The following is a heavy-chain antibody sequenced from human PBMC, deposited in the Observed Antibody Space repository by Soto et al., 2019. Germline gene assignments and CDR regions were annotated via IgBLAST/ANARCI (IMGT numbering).Heavy chain of an antibody. CDR3: VRPLPSGRNYGLDV. D-gene: IGHD3-10*01. CDR2: IYDNGTT. CDR1: GLTVSNAY. J-gene: IGHJ6*02. Sequence: GGSLRLSCAASGLTVSNAYMAWVRQAPGMGLEWVSVIYDNGTTYYADSVKGRFTISRDTSTNTLSLQMDSLRAEDTAVYYCVRPLPSGRNYGLDVWGQGTTVTV. V-gene: IGHV3-53*01.